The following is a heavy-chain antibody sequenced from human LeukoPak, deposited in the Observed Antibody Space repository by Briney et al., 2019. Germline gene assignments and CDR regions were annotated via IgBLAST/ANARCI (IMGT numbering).Heavy chain of an antibody. Sequence: GRSLRRYCAASGFTFSSYAMHWVRQAPGKGLEWVAVISYDGSNKYYADSVKGRFTISRDNSKNTLYLQMNSLRAEDTAVYYCARDYDSSGYYGPLGENEPDAFDIWGQGTMVTVSS. CDR1: GFTFSSYA. CDR2: ISYDGSNK. J-gene: IGHJ3*02. V-gene: IGHV3-30-3*01. CDR3: ARDYDSSGYYGPLGENEPDAFDI. D-gene: IGHD3-22*01.